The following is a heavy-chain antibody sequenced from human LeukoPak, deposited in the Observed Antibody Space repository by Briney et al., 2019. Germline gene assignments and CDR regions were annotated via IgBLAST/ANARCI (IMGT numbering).Heavy chain of an antibody. Sequence: SETLSLTCTVSGDSISSYYWSWIRQPAGKGLEWVGRIFTTGSTTYNPPLKSRVTISVDTSKNQFSLKLSSVTAADTAVYYCARGRTGYQLLPTKKDYSYYYMDVWDKGTMVTVSS. V-gene: IGHV4-4*07. CDR3: ARGRTGYQLLPTKKDYSYYYMDV. CDR2: IFTTGST. CDR1: GDSISSYY. D-gene: IGHD2-2*01. J-gene: IGHJ6*03.